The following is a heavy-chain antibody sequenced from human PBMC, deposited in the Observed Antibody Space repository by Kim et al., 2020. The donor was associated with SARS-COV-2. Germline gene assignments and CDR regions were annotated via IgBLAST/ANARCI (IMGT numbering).Heavy chain of an antibody. J-gene: IGHJ4*02. CDR3: ARSPTDKYEQQLVRGMYYFDY. D-gene: IGHD6-13*01. V-gene: IGHV3-66*01. Sequence: FTISRDNSKNTLYLQMNSLRAEDTAVYYCARSPTDKYEQQLVRGMYYFDYWGQGTLVTVSS.